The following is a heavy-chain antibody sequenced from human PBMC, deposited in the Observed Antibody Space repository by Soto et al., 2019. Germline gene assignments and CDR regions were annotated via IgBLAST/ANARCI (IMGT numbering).Heavy chain of an antibody. V-gene: IGHV3-23*01. CDR3: AKDRHSSSYPGWFDP. D-gene: IGHD6-13*01. J-gene: IGHJ5*02. Sequence: PWGSLRLSCSASGFTFSSYAMSWFRQAPGKGLEWVSAISGSGGSTYYADSVKGRFTISRDNSKNTLYLQMNSLRAEDTAVYYCAKDRHSSSYPGWFDPWGQGTLVHRLL. CDR1: GFTFSSYA. CDR2: ISGSGGST.